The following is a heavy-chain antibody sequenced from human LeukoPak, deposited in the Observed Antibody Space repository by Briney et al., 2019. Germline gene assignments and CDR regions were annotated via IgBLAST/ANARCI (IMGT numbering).Heavy chain of an antibody. CDR3: ATIGRGTIDY. V-gene: IGHV3-15*07. CDR2: IKGETNDETT. CDR1: GFTFANAW. Sequence: GGSLRLSCAASGFTFANAWMNWVRQAPGKGLEWVGRIKGETNDETTDYAAPVKDRFIISRDDSRNTLYLQMNSLKSEDTAVYYCATIGRGTIDYWGQGILVTVSS. J-gene: IGHJ4*02. D-gene: IGHD1-26*01.